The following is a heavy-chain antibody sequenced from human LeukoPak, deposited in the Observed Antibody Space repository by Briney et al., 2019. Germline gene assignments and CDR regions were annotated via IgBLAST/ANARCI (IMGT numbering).Heavy chain of an antibody. J-gene: IGHJ4*02. CDR3: ARGDFGMNCSGGSCSGY. CDR1: GGSFSGYY. Sequence: SETLSLTCAVYGGSFSGYYWSWIRQPPGKGLEWIGEINHSGSTNYNPSLKSRVTISVDTSKNQFSLNLNSVTAADTAVYYCARGDFGMNCSGGSCSGYWGQGTLVTVSS. CDR2: INHSGST. V-gene: IGHV4-34*01. D-gene: IGHD2-15*01.